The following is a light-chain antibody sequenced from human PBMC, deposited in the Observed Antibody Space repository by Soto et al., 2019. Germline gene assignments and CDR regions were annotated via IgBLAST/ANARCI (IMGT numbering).Light chain of an antibody. CDR2: DNN. Sequence: QSVLTQPPSVSAAPGQKVTISCSGSNSNIGNNFVSWNQQLPGTAPRLIIYDNNKRPSGIPDRFSGSKSGTSATLGIAGLQTGDEADYYCGTWDSSLSAGVFGTGTKVTVL. CDR1: NSNIGNNF. V-gene: IGLV1-51*01. CDR3: GTWDSSLSAGV. J-gene: IGLJ1*01.